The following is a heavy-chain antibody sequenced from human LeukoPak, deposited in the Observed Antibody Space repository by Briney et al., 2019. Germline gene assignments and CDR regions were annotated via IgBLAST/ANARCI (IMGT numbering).Heavy chain of an antibody. CDR1: GFTFTSSA. D-gene: IGHD6-19*01. Sequence: ASVKVSCKASGFTFTSSAVQWVRQARGQRLEWIGWIVVGSGNTNYAQKFQERVTITRDMSTSTAYMELSSLRSEDTAVYHCAAGWDPSGWYDLIALDIWGQGTMVTVSS. V-gene: IGHV1-58*01. CDR3: AAGWDPSGWYDLIALDI. CDR2: IVVGSGNT. J-gene: IGHJ3*02.